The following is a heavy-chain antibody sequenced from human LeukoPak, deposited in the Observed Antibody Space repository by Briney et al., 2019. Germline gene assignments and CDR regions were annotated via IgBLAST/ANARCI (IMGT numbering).Heavy chain of an antibody. J-gene: IGHJ3*02. CDR2: IIPIFGTA. V-gene: IGHV1-69*05. CDR3: ARASYDSSGRSDGAFDI. D-gene: IGHD3-22*01. CDR1: GGTFSSYA. Sequence: SVKVSCKASGGTFSSYAISWVRQAPGQGLEWMGRIIPIFGTANYAQKFQGRVTITTDESTSTAYMELSSPRSEDTAVYYCARASYDSSGRSDGAFDIWGQGTMVTVSS.